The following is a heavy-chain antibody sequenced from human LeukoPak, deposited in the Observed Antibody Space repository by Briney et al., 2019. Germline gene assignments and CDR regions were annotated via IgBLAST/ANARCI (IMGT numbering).Heavy chain of an antibody. CDR1: GGSFSGYY. D-gene: IGHD5-18*01. J-gene: IGHJ4*02. V-gene: IGHV4-34*01. CDR2: INHSGST. Sequence: SETLSLTCAVYGGSFSGYYWSWIRQPLGKGLEWIGEINHSGSTNYNPSLKSRVTISVDTSKNQFSLKLSSVTAADTAVYYCARGEGTAMVFSLDYWGQGTLVTVSS. CDR3: ARGEGTAMVFSLDY.